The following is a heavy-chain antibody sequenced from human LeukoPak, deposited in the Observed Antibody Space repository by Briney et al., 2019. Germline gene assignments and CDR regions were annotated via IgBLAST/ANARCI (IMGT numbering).Heavy chain of an antibody. Sequence: PGGSLRLSCAASGFTFSSYAMSWVRQAPGKGLEWVSAISGSGGSTYYADSVKGRFTISRDNSKYTLYLQMNSLRAEDTAVYYCAKDASLYSSSWYRFDYWGQGTLVTVSS. D-gene: IGHD6-13*01. CDR3: AKDASLYSSSWYRFDY. CDR1: GFTFSSYA. V-gene: IGHV3-23*01. CDR2: ISGSGGST. J-gene: IGHJ4*02.